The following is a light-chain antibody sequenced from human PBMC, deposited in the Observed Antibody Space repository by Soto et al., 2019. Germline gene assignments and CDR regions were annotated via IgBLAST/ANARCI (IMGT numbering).Light chain of an antibody. Sequence: QLVLTQSPSASASLGASVKLTCTLSSGHSSYAIAWHQQQPEKGPRYLMKLNSDGSHSKGDGIPDRFSGSSSGAERYLTISSLQPEDEADYYCQTWGTGLWVFGGGTKLTVL. J-gene: IGLJ3*02. V-gene: IGLV4-69*01. CDR1: SGHSSYA. CDR3: QTWGTGLWV. CDR2: LNSDGSH.